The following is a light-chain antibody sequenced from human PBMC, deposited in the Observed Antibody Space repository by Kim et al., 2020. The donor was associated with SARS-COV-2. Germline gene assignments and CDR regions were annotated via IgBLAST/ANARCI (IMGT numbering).Light chain of an antibody. V-gene: IGKV1-12*01. CDR2: AAS. Sequence: EIEMTQSPSSVSASVGDRVTITGRSSQGISRSLAWYQQKPGKTPNLLIYAASSLRSGVPSRFSGSGSGTDFTLTITSLQPEDFATYYCQQAKSFPLTLGGGTTV. J-gene: IGKJ4*01. CDR1: QGISRS. CDR3: QQAKSFPLT.